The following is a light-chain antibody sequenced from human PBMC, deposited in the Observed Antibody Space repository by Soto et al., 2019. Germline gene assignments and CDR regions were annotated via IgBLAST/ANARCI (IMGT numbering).Light chain of an antibody. CDR3: QQYNSYS. CDR2: HAS. CDR1: QSISSY. V-gene: IGKV1-5*01. Sequence: DIQMTQSPSYLSASVVDGVTIAWRASQSISSYLNWYQQKPGTAPKVLIYHASNLQSGVPSSFSGSGSGTEFTLTISSLQPDDFATYYCQQYNSYSFGQGTKVDIK. J-gene: IGKJ1*01.